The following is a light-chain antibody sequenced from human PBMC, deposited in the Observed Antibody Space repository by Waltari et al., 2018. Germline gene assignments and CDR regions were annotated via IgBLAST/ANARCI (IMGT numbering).Light chain of an antibody. J-gene: IGKJ5*01. Sequence: DIVMTQSPDSLAVSVGERATIHCKSSQSVLYSSNNKNYLAWYQQKPGPPPKVLIYWASTRESGVPDRFSGSGSGTDFTLTINSLQAEDVAVYYCQQYVSTPSTFGQGTRLEIK. CDR1: QSVLYSSNNKNY. CDR2: WAS. CDR3: QQYVSTPST. V-gene: IGKV4-1*01.